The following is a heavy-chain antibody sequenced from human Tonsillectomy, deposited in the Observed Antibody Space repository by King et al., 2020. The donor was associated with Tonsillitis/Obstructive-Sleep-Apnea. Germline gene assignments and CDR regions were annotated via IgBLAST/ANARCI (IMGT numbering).Heavy chain of an antibody. CDR2: IYTDDST. CDR3: AGGLY. D-gene: IGHD3-16*01. J-gene: IGHJ4*02. CDR1: GLSVSSNY. V-gene: IGHV3-66*01. Sequence: VQLVESGGTLVQPGGSLRLSCAASGLSVSSNYIFWVRQAPGKGLEWVSVIYTDDSTYYADSVKGRFTISRDNSKNTVHLQMNSLRPGDTAVYYCAGGLYWGQGTLVTVSS.